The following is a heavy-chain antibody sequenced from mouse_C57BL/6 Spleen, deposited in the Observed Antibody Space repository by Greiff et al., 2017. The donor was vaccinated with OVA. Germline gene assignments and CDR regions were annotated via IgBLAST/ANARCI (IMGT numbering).Heavy chain of an antibody. J-gene: IGHJ2*01. CDR3: TREGGSSSYFDY. Sequence: EVQRVESGEGLVKPGGSLKLSCAASGFTFSSYALSWVRQTPEKRLEWVAYISSGGDYIYYADTVKGRFTISRDNDRNTLYLQMSSRKSEDTAMYYCTREGGSSSYFDYWGQGTTLTVSS. D-gene: IGHD1-1*01. CDR1: GFTFSSYA. V-gene: IGHV5-9-1*02. CDR2: ISSGGDYI.